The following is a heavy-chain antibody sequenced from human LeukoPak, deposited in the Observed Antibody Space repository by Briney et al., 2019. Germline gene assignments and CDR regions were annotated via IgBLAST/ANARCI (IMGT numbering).Heavy chain of an antibody. CDR2: ISTSGGNT. J-gene: IGHJ4*02. CDR1: GFTFSTYG. V-gene: IGHV3-23*01. Sequence: QPGGSLRLSYAASGFTFSTYGMSWVRQAPGKGLEWVSTISTSGGNTYYADSVKGRFTISRDNSKNTLYLQMNSLRAEDTAVYYCARDPRYSGYDYFDYWGQGTLVTVSS. D-gene: IGHD5-12*01. CDR3: ARDPRYSGYDYFDY.